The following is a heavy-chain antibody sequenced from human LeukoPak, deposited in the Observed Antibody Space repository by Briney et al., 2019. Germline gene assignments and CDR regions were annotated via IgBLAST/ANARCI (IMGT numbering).Heavy chain of an antibody. J-gene: IGHJ4*02. CDR1: GDSINSYY. CDR3: ARHSVRQWLAFDY. V-gene: IGHV4-59*08. CDR2: IHYSGSA. D-gene: IGHD6-19*01. Sequence: PSETLSLTCTVSGDSINSYYWSWIRQPPGKGLEWIGYIHYSGSANYNPSLKSRVTISIDTSKDQFSLNLSSMTAADTAVYYCARHSVRQWLAFDYWGQGTLVTVSS.